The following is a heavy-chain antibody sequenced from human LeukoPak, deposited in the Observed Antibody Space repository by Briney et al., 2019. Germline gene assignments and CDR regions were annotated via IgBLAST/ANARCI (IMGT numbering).Heavy chain of an antibody. V-gene: IGHV3-30*02. CDR3: AKDHYVWGSYRYIVDY. D-gene: IGHD3-16*02. CDR2: IRYDGSNK. CDR1: GFTFSSYG. J-gene: IGHJ4*02. Sequence: GGSLRLSCAASGFTFSSYGMHWVRQAPGKGLEWVAFIRYDGSNKYYADSVKGRFTIPRDNSKNTLYLQMNSLRAEDTAVYYCAKDHYVWGSYRYIVDYWGQGTLVTVSS.